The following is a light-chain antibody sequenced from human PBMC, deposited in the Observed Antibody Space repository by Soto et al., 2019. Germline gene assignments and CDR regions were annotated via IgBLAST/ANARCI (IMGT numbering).Light chain of an antibody. J-gene: IGKJ1*01. CDR3: HKRQSWPRT. CDR1: QYINTR. Sequence: EIVLTQSPATLCSFPGDRVTLSCRASQYINTRLAWYQHRPGQAPRILIYQTSIRAAGIPDRFSASGSGTDFTLTISEVQPEDFALYYCHKRQSWPRTCGQGTKVDIK. V-gene: IGKV3-11*01. CDR2: QTS.